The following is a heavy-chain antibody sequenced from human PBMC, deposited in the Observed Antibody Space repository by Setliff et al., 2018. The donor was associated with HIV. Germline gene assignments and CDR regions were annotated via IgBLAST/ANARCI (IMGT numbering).Heavy chain of an antibody. CDR3: ARDKTYCNYSRCSRAGWYFDL. Sequence: SETLSLTCSVSRDSLGSHYWSWVRQPPGKGLEWIGSIDYSGTPNYSPSLKSRVTISLDTSKNQFSLKLSSVTAADTAVYYCARDKTYCNYSRCSRAGWYFDLWGRGTLVTVSS. V-gene: IGHV4-59*11. CDR2: IDYSGTP. J-gene: IGHJ2*01. D-gene: IGHD2-2*01. CDR1: RDSLGSHY.